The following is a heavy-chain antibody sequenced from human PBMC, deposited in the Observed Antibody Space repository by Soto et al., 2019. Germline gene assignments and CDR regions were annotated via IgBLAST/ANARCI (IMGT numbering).Heavy chain of an antibody. J-gene: IGHJ4*02. CDR1: GFTFSSYS. CDR3: ARVEQAVRGVRYFDY. V-gene: IGHV3-21*01. CDR2: ISSSSSYI. D-gene: IGHD3-10*01. Sequence: EVQLVESGGGLVKPGGSLRLSCAASGFTFSSYSMNWVRQAPGKGLEWVSSISSSSSYIYYADSVKGRFTISRDNAKNSLYLQMNSLRAEDTAVYYSARVEQAVRGVRYFDYWGQGTLVTVSS.